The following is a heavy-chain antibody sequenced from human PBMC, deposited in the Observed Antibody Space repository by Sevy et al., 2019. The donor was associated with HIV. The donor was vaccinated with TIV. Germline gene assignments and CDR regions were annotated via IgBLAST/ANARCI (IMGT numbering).Heavy chain of an antibody. CDR1: GFTFSSYA. D-gene: IGHD6-6*01. Sequence: GGSLRLSCTASGFTFSSYAMHWVRQAPGKGLEWVAVISYDGSNKYYADSVKGRFTISRDNSKNTLYLQMNSLRAEDTAVYYCARASSSSWGYFDYWGQGTLVTVSS. CDR3: ARASSSSWGYFDY. J-gene: IGHJ4*02. V-gene: IGHV3-30-3*01. CDR2: ISYDGSNK.